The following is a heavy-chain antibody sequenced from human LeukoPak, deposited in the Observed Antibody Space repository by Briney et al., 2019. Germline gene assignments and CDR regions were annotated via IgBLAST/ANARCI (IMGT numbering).Heavy chain of an antibody. V-gene: IGHV4-4*07. D-gene: IGHD3-10*01. CDR2: IYGSGST. CDR3: ARDSGTTGEVRFDP. J-gene: IGHJ5*02. Sequence: SETLSLTCTVSGGSIRSYWSWIRQPAGKGLEWIGRIYGSGSTDYNPSLKSRVTMSIDTSKNQFSLNLISVTAADTAVYYCARDSGTTGEVRFDPWGQGTLVTVSS. CDR1: GGSIRSY.